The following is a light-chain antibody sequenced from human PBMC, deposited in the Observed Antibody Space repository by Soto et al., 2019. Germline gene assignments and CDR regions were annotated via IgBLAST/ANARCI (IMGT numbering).Light chain of an antibody. CDR1: SSDVGGYNY. J-gene: IGLJ1*01. V-gene: IGLV2-8*01. CDR3: SSYAGSNIFGV. Sequence: QSVLTQPPSASGSPGQPVTLSCTGTSSDVGGYNYVSWYQQHPGKAPKLIIYEVSKRPSGVPDRFSGSKSGNTASLTVSGLQAEDEADYYCSSYAGSNIFGVFGTGTKVTVL. CDR2: EVS.